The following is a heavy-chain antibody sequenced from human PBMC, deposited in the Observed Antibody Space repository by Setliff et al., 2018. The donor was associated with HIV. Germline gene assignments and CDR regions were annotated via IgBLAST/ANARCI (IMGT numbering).Heavy chain of an antibody. J-gene: IGHJ4*02. D-gene: IGHD1-1*01. CDR3: ARNSRKGIQPLLLAS. V-gene: IGHV4-4*02. CDR1: GGSISTNNW. Sequence: SETLSLTCAVSGGSISTNNWWTWVRQSPGKGLEWIGDIYHSGTTNYNPSLKSRVTISVDKSKNQISLKMTSVTAADTAVYYCARNSRKGIQPLLLASWGPGTLVTVSS. CDR2: IYHSGTT.